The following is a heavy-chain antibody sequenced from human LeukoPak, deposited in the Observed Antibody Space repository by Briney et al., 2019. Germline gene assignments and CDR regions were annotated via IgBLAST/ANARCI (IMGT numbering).Heavy chain of an antibody. CDR1: GGSFSAYS. CDR2: ITHSGST. J-gene: IGHJ4*02. D-gene: IGHD5-12*01. CDR3: ARVYSGSPRGVWYFDY. Sequence: SETLSLTCAVYGGSFSAYSWRWIRQPPGKGLEWIEKITHSGSTNYSPSLKSRVTISVDTSENQFTLKLSSVTAADTAVYYCARVYSGSPRGVWYFDYWGQGTLVTVSS. V-gene: IGHV4-34*01.